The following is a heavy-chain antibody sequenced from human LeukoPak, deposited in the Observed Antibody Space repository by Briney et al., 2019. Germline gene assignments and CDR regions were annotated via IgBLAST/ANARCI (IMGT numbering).Heavy chain of an antibody. J-gene: IGHJ1*01. V-gene: IGHV4-39*07. CDR3: ARDYDSSGYYPEYFQH. CDR1: GGSISSSSYY. Sequence: SETLSLTCTVSGGSISSSSYYWGWIRQPPGKGLEWIGSIYYSGSTYYNPSLKSRVTISVDTSKNQFSLKLSSVTAADTAVYYCARDYDSSGYYPEYFQHWGQGTLVTVSS. CDR2: IYYSGST. D-gene: IGHD3-22*01.